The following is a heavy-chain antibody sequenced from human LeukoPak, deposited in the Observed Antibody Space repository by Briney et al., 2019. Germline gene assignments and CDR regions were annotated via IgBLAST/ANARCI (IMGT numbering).Heavy chain of an antibody. CDR3: ARGRGTSYYYYYMDV. CDR2: MNPNSGNT. Sequence: ASVKVSCKASGYTFTSYDINWVRQATGQGLEWMGWMNPNSGNTGYAQKFQGRVTITRNTSISTAYMELSSLRSEDTAVYYCARGRGTSYYYYYMDVWGKGTTVTVSS. V-gene: IGHV1-8*03. J-gene: IGHJ6*03. D-gene: IGHD2-2*01. CDR1: GYTFTSYD.